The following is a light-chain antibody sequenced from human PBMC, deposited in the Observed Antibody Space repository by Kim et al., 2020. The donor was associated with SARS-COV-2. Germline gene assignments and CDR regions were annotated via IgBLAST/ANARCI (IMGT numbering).Light chain of an antibody. CDR1: SSDVGGYNY. Sequence: QSALTQPASVSGSPGQSITISCTGTSSDVGGYNYVSWYQQHPGKAPKLIIYDVSKRPSGVSNRFSGSKSGNTASLTISGLQAEDEADYCCSSYTSSSTYVFGTGTKVTVL. J-gene: IGLJ1*01. CDR3: SSYTSSSTYV. V-gene: IGLV2-14*01. CDR2: DVS.